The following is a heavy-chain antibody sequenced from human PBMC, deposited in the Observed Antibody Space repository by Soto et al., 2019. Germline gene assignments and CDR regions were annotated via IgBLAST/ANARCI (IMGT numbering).Heavy chain of an antibody. V-gene: IGHV3-53*01. Sequence: LRLSCAASGFTVSSNYMSWVRQAPGKGLEWVSVIYSGGSTYYADSVKGRFTISRDNSKNTLYLQMNSLRAEDTAVYYCPRDRRIAVAGTPLAGHYYGMDVWGQGTTVTVSS. J-gene: IGHJ6*02. D-gene: IGHD6-19*01. CDR3: PRDRRIAVAGTPLAGHYYGMDV. CDR2: IYSGGST. CDR1: GFTVSSNY.